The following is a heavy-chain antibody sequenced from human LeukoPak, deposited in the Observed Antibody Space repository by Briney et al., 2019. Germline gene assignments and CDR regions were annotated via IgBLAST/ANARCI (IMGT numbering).Heavy chain of an antibody. D-gene: IGHD2-15*01. V-gene: IGHV3-30*04. CDR3: AKSLVVVVAAIDY. J-gene: IGHJ4*02. CDR1: GFTFSSYA. Sequence: PGRSLRLSCAASGFTFSSYAMHWVRQAPGKGLEWVAVISYDGSNKYYADSVKGRFTISRDNSKNTLYLQMNSLRAEDTAVYYCAKSLVVVVAAIDYWGQGTLVTVSS. CDR2: ISYDGSNK.